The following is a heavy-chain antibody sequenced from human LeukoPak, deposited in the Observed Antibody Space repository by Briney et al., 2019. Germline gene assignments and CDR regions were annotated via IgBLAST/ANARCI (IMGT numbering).Heavy chain of an antibody. CDR3: AKDPIYGSGSSDY. CDR1: GFTFSSYG. Sequence: GGSLRLSCAASGFTFSSYGMSWVRQAPGKGLEWVSAISGSGGSTYYADSVKGRFTISRDNSKNTLYLQMNSLRAEDTAVYYCAKDPIYGSGSSDYWGQGTLVTVSS. V-gene: IGHV3-23*01. CDR2: ISGSGGST. J-gene: IGHJ4*02. D-gene: IGHD3-10*01.